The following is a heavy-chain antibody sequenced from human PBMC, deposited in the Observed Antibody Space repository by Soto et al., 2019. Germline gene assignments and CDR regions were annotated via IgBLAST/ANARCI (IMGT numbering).Heavy chain of an antibody. D-gene: IGHD5-12*01. CDR2: IYWDDDK. CDR3: AHKGDGYRGFKY. Sequence: QITLKESGPTLVKPTQTLTVTCTLSGFSLFTSGVGVGWIRQPPGEALEWLALIYWDDDKRYSPILRSRLTITKDTSKNQVVLTVTNMEPVDTATYYCAHKGDGYRGFKYWGQGTLVTVSS. CDR1: GFSLFTSGVG. J-gene: IGHJ4*02. V-gene: IGHV2-5*02.